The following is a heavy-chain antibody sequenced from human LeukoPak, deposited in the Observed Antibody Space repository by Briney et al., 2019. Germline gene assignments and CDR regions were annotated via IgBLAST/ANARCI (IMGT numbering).Heavy chain of an antibody. CDR3: AKDRGITMILDY. Sequence: GRSLRLSCAASGFTFSSYGMHWVCQAPGKGLEWVAVIWYDGSNKYYADSVKGRFTISRDNSKNTLYLQMNSLRAEDTAVYYCAKDRGITMILDYWGQGTLVTVSS. V-gene: IGHV3-33*06. CDR2: IWYDGSNK. D-gene: IGHD3-22*01. J-gene: IGHJ4*02. CDR1: GFTFSSYG.